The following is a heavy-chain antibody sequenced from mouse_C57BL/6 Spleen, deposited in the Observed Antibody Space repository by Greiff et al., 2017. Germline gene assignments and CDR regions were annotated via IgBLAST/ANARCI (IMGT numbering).Heavy chain of an antibody. CDR2: IDPANGNT. V-gene: IGHV14-3*01. CDR3: ARSMDYSNSRLGAMDY. D-gene: IGHD2-5*01. J-gene: IGHJ4*01. Sequence: EVKLQESVAELVRPGASVKLSCTASGFNIKNTYMHWVKQRPEQGLEWIGRIDPANGNTKYAPKFQGKATITADTSSNTAYLQLSSLTSEDTAIYYCARSMDYSNSRLGAMDYWGQGTSVTVSS. CDR1: GFNIKNTY.